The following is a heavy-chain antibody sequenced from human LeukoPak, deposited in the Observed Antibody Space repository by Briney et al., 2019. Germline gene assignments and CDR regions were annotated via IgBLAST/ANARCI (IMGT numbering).Heavy chain of an antibody. D-gene: IGHD6-19*01. V-gene: IGHV3-53*01. Sequence: SGGSLRLSCAASGFTVSSYYMSWVRQAPGKGPEWVSVIYIGGSTYYADSVKGRFTMSRESSKKTLYVQMNSMRAEDTAVYYCERDLGSGWEYWGKGPLVHVFS. CDR1: GFTVSSYY. CDR2: IYIGGST. J-gene: IGHJ4*02. CDR3: ERDLGSGWEY.